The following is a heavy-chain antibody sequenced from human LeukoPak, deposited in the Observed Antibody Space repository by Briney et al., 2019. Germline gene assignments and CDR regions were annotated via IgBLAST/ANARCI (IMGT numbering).Heavy chain of an antibody. Sequence: GGSLRLSCAASGFTFSDYYMSWIRQAPGKGLEWVSYISSSGSTIYYADSVKGRFTISRDNSKNTLYLQMNSLRAEDTAVYYCAKFMGYYYDSTIIWGQGTMVTVSS. V-gene: IGHV3-11*01. J-gene: IGHJ3*02. CDR2: ISSSGSTI. D-gene: IGHD3-22*01. CDR3: AKFMGYYYDSTII. CDR1: GFTFSDYY.